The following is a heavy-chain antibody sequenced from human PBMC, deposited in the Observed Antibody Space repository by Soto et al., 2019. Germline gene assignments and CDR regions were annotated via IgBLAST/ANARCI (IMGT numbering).Heavy chain of an antibody. Sequence: EVQLLESGGGLIHPGGSLRLSCVASGFRFSDHSMNWVRQAPGKGLEWVSYITSSGDSIYYGASVKGRFTVTRENAKNSLFLEMSSLGDEDTAVYYCGRLPKGSRVTSWGQGTLVTVSS. CDR2: ITSSGDSI. D-gene: IGHD4-17*01. CDR3: GRLPKGSRVTS. V-gene: IGHV3-48*02. CDR1: GFRFSDHS. J-gene: IGHJ4*02.